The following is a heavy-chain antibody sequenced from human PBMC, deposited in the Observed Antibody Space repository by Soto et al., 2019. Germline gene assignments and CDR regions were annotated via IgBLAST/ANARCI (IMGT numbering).Heavy chain of an antibody. V-gene: IGHV3-23*01. Sequence: GGSLRLSCGASGFSFRTNAVSWGRQSPGKGLEWVSTLGVGDGGTYYADSVNGRFTISRDSSKGTLYLQMNNLRAEDTALYYCAAAGVIDSLGGVIVPYYSDSWGQGTLVTVSS. D-gene: IGHD3-16*02. CDR2: LGVGDGGT. J-gene: IGHJ4*02. CDR1: GFSFRTNA. CDR3: AAAGVIDSLGGVIVPYYSDS.